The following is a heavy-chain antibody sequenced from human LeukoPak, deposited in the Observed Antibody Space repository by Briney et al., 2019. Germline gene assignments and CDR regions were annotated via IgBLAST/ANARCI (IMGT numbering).Heavy chain of an antibody. Sequence: SETLSLTCAVYGGSFSGYYWSWIRQPPGKGLEWIGEINHSGSTNYNPSLKSRVTISVDTSKNQFSLKLSSVAAADTAVYYCATTHCSGGSCYSGKYFQHWGQGTLATVSS. CDR2: INHSGST. D-gene: IGHD2-15*01. CDR1: GGSFSGYY. V-gene: IGHV4-34*01. J-gene: IGHJ1*01. CDR3: ATTHCSGGSCYSGKYFQH.